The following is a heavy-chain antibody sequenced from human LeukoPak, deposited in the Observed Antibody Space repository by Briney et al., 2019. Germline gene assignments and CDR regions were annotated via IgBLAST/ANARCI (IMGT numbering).Heavy chain of an antibody. J-gene: IGHJ3*02. CDR3: ARRDRRYIGI. CDR1: GYTFTSHY. D-gene: IGHD3-9*01. V-gene: IGHV1-2*02. Sequence: ASVKVSCKASGYTFTSHYMHWVRQAPGQGLEWMGWINPNSGGTNYAQKFQGRVTMTRDTSISTAYMELSRLRSDDTTVYYCARRDRRYIGIWGQGTMVTVSS. CDR2: INPNSGGT.